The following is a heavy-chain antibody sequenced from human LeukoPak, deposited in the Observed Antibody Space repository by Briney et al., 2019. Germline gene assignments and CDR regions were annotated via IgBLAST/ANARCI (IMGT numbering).Heavy chain of an antibody. J-gene: IGHJ4*02. Sequence: GGSLRLSCAASGFTFSSYGMHWVRQALGKGLEWVAVISYDGSNKYYADSVKGRFTISRDNSKNTLYLQMNSLRAEDTAVYYCAKYEAVAVFGFDYWGQGTLVTVSS. CDR3: AKYEAVAVFGFDY. D-gene: IGHD6-19*01. CDR1: GFTFSSYG. V-gene: IGHV3-30*18. CDR2: ISYDGSNK.